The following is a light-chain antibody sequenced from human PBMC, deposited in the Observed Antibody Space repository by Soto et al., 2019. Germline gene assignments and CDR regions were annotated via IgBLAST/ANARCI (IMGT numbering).Light chain of an antibody. Sequence: LTLSPGALSLSTGERATLSCRASQGVSSHYLAWYQPKSGQAPRLLPYGTSSRATGIPERFSGSGSGTDFTLTISRLEPADFAVYYCLHSGSSRTFGQGTKVDIK. J-gene: IGKJ1*01. CDR3: LHSGSSRT. V-gene: IGKV3-20*01. CDR1: QGVSSHY. CDR2: GTS.